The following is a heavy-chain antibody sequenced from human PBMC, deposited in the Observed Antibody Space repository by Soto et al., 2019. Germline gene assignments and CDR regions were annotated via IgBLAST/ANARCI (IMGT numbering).Heavy chain of an antibody. CDR1: GDSISSSSYY. D-gene: IGHD2-8*02. V-gene: IGHV4-39*07. Sequence: SETLSLTCTVSGDSISSSSYYWGWIRQPPGKGLEWIGSIYYSGSTYYNPSLKSRVTISLDTSKNQISLKLSSLTAADTAVYYCARARPGRGNWWARRDYNVDVWGQGTKVTVSS. CDR3: ARARPGRGNWWARRDYNVDV. CDR2: IYYSGST. J-gene: IGHJ6*02.